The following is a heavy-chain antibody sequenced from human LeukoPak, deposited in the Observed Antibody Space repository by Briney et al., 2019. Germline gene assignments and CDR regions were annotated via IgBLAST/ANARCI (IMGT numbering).Heavy chain of an antibody. D-gene: IGHD3-22*01. CDR2: ISYDGSNK. CDR1: GFTFSSYG. J-gene: IGHJ4*02. Sequence: GGSLRLSCAASGFTFSSYGMHWVRQAPGKGLEWVAVISYDGSNKYYADSVKGRFTISRDNAKNSLYLQMNRLRGEDMAVYYCARDLGEFHYDSSGYSDYWGQGTQVTVSS. V-gene: IGHV3-30*03. CDR3: ARDLGEFHYDSSGYSDY.